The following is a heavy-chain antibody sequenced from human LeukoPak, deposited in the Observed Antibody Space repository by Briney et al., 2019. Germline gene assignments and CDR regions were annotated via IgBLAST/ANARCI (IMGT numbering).Heavy chain of an antibody. V-gene: IGHV3-7*03. CDR1: GFTFNNYA. J-gene: IGHJ4*02. Sequence: QAGGSLRLSCTASGFTFNNYAMRWVRQAPGKGLEWVANIKQDGSEKYYVDSVKGRFTISRDNAKNSLYLQMNSLRAEDTAVYYCARDGNWGQGTLVTVSS. CDR2: IKQDGSEK. D-gene: IGHD2-15*01. CDR3: ARDGN.